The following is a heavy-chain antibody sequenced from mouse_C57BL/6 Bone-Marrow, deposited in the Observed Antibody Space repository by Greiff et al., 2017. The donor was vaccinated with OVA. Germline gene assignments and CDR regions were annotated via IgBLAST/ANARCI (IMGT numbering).Heavy chain of an antibody. V-gene: IGHV1-50*01. CDR3: ARFCSLFDV. J-gene: IGHJ1*03. Sequence: QVQLQQSGAELVKPGASVKLSCKASGYTFTSYWMQWVKQRPGQGLEWIGEIDPSDSYTNYNQKFKGKATLTVDTSSSTAYMQLSSLTSEDSAVYYCARFCSLFDVWGTGTTVTVSS. CDR1: GYTFTSYW. CDR2: IDPSDSYT. D-gene: IGHD6-1*01.